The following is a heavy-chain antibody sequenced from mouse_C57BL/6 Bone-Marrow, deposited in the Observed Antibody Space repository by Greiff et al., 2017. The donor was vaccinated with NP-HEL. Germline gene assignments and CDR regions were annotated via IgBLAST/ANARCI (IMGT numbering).Heavy chain of an antibody. CDR1: GYTFTSYW. CDR3: ARRDYYGRAWFAY. D-gene: IGHD1-1*01. Sequence: QVQLQQPGAELVKPGASVKLSCKASGYTFTSYWMQWVKQRPGQGLEWIGEIDPSDSYTNYNQKFKGKATLTVDTSSSTAYMQLSSLTSEDSAVYYCARRDYYGRAWFAYWGQGTLVTVSA. J-gene: IGHJ3*01. V-gene: IGHV1-50*01. CDR2: IDPSDSYT.